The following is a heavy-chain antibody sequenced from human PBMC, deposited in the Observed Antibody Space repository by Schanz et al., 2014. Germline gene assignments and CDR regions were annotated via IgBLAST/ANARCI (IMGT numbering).Heavy chain of an antibody. CDR2: IGGSGSDT. Sequence: VQLVESGGAVVQPGGSLRLSCAATGFTFSDFGMHWVRQAPGKGLEWVSYIGGSGSDTYYADSVRGRFTISRDNSKNMLYLQMNSLRADDTAVYYCAKKGGDYGSGSYQIIDDWGQGTLVTVSS. J-gene: IGHJ4*02. D-gene: IGHD3-10*01. CDR3: AKKGGDYGSGSYQIIDD. V-gene: IGHV3-23*04. CDR1: GFTFSDFG.